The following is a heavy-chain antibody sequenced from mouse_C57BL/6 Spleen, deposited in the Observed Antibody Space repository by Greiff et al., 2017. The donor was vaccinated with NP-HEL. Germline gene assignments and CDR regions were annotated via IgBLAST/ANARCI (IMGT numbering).Heavy chain of an antibody. J-gene: IGHJ2*01. CDR3: ARGEVDDYDVAY. CDR2: IDPSDSYT. CDR1: GYTFTSYW. V-gene: IGHV1-69*01. D-gene: IGHD2-4*01. Sequence: QVQLKQPGAELVMPGASVKLSCKASGYTFTSYWMHWVKQRPGQGLEWIGEIDPSDSYTNYNQKFKGKSTLTVDKSSSTAYMQLSSLTSEDSAVYYCARGEVDDYDVAYWGQGTTLTVSS.